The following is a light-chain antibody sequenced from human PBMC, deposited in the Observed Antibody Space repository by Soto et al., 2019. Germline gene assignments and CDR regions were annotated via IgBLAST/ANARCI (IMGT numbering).Light chain of an antibody. CDR3: PSYDSSLRDVL. Sequence: QSVLTQPPSVSGAPGQRVTISCTGSSSNIGAGHDVHWYQQVPGTAPKLLIYGNSNRPSGVPDRVSGSKSGTSASLAITGLQAEDEADYYCPSYDSSLRDVLFGGGTKVTVL. V-gene: IGLV1-40*01. CDR2: GNS. CDR1: SSNIGAGHD. J-gene: IGLJ2*01.